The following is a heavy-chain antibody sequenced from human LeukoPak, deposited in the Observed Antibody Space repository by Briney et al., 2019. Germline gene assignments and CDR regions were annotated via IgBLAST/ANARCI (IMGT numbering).Heavy chain of an antibody. CDR1: GGSISGGSYY. Sequence: SQTLSLTCTVYGGSISGGSYYWSWNRQPDGKGLEWIGHIYTSGSTNYNPPLQSRVTISGDTSKNQFSLKLSSVTAADTAVYYGARGASDVSSSWYGLWFGPWGQGTLVT. D-gene: IGHD6-13*01. V-gene: IGHV4-61*09. CDR3: ARGASDVSSSWYGLWFGP. J-gene: IGHJ5*02. CDR2: IYTSGST.